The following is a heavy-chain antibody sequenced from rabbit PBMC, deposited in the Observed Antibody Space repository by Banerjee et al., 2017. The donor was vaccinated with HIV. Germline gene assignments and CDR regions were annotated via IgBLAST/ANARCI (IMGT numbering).Heavy chain of an antibody. D-gene: IGHD6-1*01. CDR3: ARGTYGYAGYAPNL. CDR2: IYTGSSGIT. CDR1: GFPFSSYW. Sequence: QSLEESGGGLVQPGESLTLSCKASGFPFSSYWIYWVRQAPGKGPEWSAFIYTGSSGITWYASWAKGRFTISKTSSTTVTLQMTSLTAADTATYFCARGTYGYAGYAPNLWGQGTLVTVS. V-gene: IGHV1S40*01. J-gene: IGHJ4*01.